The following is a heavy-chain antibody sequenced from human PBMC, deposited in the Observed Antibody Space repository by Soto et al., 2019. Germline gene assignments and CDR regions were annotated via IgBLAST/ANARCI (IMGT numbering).Heavy chain of an antibody. J-gene: IGHJ6*02. CDR2: IYYSGST. CDR1: GGSISSYY. D-gene: IGHD2-15*01. V-gene: IGHV4-59*01. Sequence: SETLSLTCTVSGGSISSYYWSWIRQPPGKGLEWIGYIYYSGSTNYNPSLKSRVTISVDTSKNQFSLKLSSVTAADTAVYYCALDDGGNYYYYGMDVWGQGTTVTVSS. CDR3: ALDDGGNYYYYGMDV.